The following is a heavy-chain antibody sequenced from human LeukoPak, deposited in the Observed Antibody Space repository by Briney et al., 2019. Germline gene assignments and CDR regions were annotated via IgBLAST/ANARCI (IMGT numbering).Heavy chain of an antibody. D-gene: IGHD1-26*01. CDR2: ISWNSGSI. J-gene: IGHJ4*02. CDR3: AKDSSEWELYYFDY. V-gene: IGHV3-9*01. CDR1: GFAFDDYA. Sequence: PGGSLRLSCAASGFAFDDYAMHWVRQAPGKGLEWVSGISWNSGSIGYADSVKGRFTISTDNAKNSLYLQMNSLRAEDTALYYCAKDSSEWELYYFDYWGQGTLVTVSS.